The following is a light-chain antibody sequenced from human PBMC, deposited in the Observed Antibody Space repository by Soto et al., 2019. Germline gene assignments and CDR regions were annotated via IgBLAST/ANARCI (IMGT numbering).Light chain of an antibody. V-gene: IGLV2-14*03. Sequence: QAVVTQPASVSGSPGQSITISCTGTSSDVGGYNYVSWYQHHPGKAPKLMIYDVSNRPSGVSNRFSGSKSGNTASLTISGLQPEDEADYYCSSYTTSSTGFGTGTKLTVL. J-gene: IGLJ1*01. CDR3: SSYTTSSTG. CDR2: DVS. CDR1: SSDVGGYNY.